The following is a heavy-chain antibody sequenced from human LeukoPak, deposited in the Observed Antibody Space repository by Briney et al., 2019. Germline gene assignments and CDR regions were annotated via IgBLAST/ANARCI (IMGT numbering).Heavy chain of an antibody. CDR2: IKSKTDGGTT. V-gene: IGHV3-15*07. D-gene: IGHD6-13*01. CDR3: TTVDSSGWSDYYYYGMDV. Sequence: GGSLRLSCAASGFTFSNAWMNWVRQAPGKGLEWVGRIKSKTDGGTTDYAAPVKGRFIISKDDSKNTLYLQMNSPKTEDTAVYYCTTVDSSGWSDYYYYGMDVWGQETTVTVSS. CDR1: GFTFSNAW. J-gene: IGHJ6*02.